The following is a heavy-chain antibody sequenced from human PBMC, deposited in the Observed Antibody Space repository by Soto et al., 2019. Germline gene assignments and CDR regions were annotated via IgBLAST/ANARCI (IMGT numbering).Heavy chain of an antibody. CDR2: VYWDDAK. V-gene: IGHV2-5*02. CDR3: VHRRVQIFDF. J-gene: IGHJ4*02. CDR1: GFSLSTNGEG. Sequence: SGPTLVNPTQTLTLTCTFSGFSLSTNGEGVGWIRQPPGKALEWLALVYWDDAKRYSPSLKTRLTITKDTSKNQVVLTMTNMDPVDTATYYCVHRRVQIFDFWGQGALVTVSS. D-gene: IGHD1-1*01.